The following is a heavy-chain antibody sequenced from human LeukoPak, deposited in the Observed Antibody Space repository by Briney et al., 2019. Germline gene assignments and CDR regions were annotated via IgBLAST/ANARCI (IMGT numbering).Heavy chain of an antibody. D-gene: IGHD1/OR15-1a*01. Sequence: SGTLSLTCAVSGDSITSTNWWTWVRQPPGKGLEWIGEIYHSGSTNYNPSLNSRVTISLDRSRNQFSLRLNSVTAADTAVYYCARGGNSAWYFDYWGKGTLVTVSS. V-gene: IGHV4-4*02. CDR1: GDSITSTNW. CDR3: ARGGNSAWYFDY. CDR2: IYHSGST. J-gene: IGHJ4*02.